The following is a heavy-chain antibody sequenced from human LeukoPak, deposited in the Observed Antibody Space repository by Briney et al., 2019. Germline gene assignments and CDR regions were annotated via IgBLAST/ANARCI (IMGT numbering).Heavy chain of an antibody. V-gene: IGHV3-23*01. D-gene: IGHD3-10*01. J-gene: IGHJ4*02. CDR2: ISVSGDST. CDR1: GFSFSTYA. CDR3: ARRGGRNSWGDFDY. Sequence: GGSLRLSCAASGFSFSTYAMNWVRQAPGKGLEWVSTISVSGDSTFYADSVQGRFTISRDTSKNSLSLHMNSLRAEDTAVYFCARRGGRNSWGDFDYWGQGTLVTVSS.